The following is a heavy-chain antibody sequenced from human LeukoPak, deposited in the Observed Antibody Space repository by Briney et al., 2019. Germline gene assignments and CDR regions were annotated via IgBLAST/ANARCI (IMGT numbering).Heavy chain of an antibody. V-gene: IGHV3-30*02. CDR2: IRYDGSNK. Sequence: PGGSLRLSCAASGFTFSSYGMHWVRQAPGKGLEWVAFIRYDGSNKYYADSVKGRFTISRDNSKNTLYLQMNSLRAEDTAVYYCAREQWLVLNYFDSWGQGTLVTVSS. CDR3: AREQWLVLNYFDS. J-gene: IGHJ4*02. CDR1: GFTFSSYG. D-gene: IGHD6-19*01.